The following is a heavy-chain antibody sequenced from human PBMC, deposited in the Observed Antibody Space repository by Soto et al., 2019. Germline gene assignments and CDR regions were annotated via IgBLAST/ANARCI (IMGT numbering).Heavy chain of an antibody. D-gene: IGHD5-12*01. CDR1: GGSISSGGYS. Sequence: QLQLQESGSGLVKPSQTLSLTCAVSGGSISSGGYSWSWIRQPPGKGLEWIGYIYHSGSTSYNPSIKSLVTLSVDRSKNQFSLKLSSVTAADTAVYYCAAGGGLPRYYWGQGTLVTVSS. V-gene: IGHV4-30-2*01. CDR2: IYHSGST. CDR3: AAGGGLPRYY. J-gene: IGHJ4*02.